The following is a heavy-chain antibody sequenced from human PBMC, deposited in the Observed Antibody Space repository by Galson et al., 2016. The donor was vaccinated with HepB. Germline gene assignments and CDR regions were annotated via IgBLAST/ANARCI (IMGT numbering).Heavy chain of an antibody. CDR2: LSDDGRNT. V-gene: IGHV3-30*04. D-gene: IGHD5-24*01. Sequence: SLRLSCAASGFTFSSYAMHWVRQAPGKGLEWVALLSDDGRNTYYADSVKGRFTISRDNSKNTLYLQMNSLRAEDTAVYYCARRKRVEMVTIFDFDAFDIWGRGTVVTVSS. J-gene: IGHJ3*02. CDR3: ARRKRVEMVTIFDFDAFDI. CDR1: GFTFSSYA.